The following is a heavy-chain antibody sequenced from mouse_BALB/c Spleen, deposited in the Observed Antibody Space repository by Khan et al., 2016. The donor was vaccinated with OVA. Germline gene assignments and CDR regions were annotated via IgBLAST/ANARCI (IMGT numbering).Heavy chain of an antibody. CDR2: NSSAGTYT. CDR3: ANGNYGWFAY. CDR1: GCTFSSFA. Sequence: EVELVESGGGLVKPGGSLKLSCAASGCTFSSFAMSLVRQTPEKSLEWVATNSSAGTYTFSPDSLKGRFTISRDNAKKDLYLEMNSLRSEDTAMYYCANGNYGWFAYWGQGTLVTVSA. V-gene: IGHV5-9-1*01. J-gene: IGHJ3*01. D-gene: IGHD2-1*01.